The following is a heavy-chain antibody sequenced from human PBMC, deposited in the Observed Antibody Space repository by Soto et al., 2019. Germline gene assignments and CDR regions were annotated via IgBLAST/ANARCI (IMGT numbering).Heavy chain of an antibody. V-gene: IGHV1-18*01. J-gene: IGHJ3*01. CDR2: ISGHNGKT. CDR3: ARERPLVDSTLADAFDV. D-gene: IGHD5-18*01. CDR1: GYTFTTYG. Sequence: QVLLVQSGAEVRKPGASVKVSCKSSGYTFTTYGVAWVRQAPGQGLEWMGWISGHNGKTFYAQNLQDRVTMTTDTSTSTASMELRSLRSDGTAVYFCARERPLVDSTLADAFDVWGQGTRVTVSS.